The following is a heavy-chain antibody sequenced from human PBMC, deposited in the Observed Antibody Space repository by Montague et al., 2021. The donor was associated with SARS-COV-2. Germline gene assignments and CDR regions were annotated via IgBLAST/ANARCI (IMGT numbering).Heavy chain of an antibody. V-gene: IGHV4-34*01. J-gene: IGHJ2*01. CDR2: IRLPGGS. CDR1: SGSLRNYY. CDR3: ARAGSQRFFEF. D-gene: IGHD1-1*01. Sequence: SETLSLTCAVTSGSLRNYYWSWIRQPPGKGLEWIGEIRLPGGSNYNPSLKGRVTISLDTSIDQVSLSLNSVTAADTAVYYCARAGSQRFFEFWGRGTLVTVSS.